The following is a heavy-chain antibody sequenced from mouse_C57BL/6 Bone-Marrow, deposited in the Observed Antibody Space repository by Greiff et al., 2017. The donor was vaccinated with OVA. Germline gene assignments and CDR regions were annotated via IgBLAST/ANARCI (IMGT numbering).Heavy chain of an antibody. CDR3: ARRGYSTFDY. D-gene: IGHD2-5*01. CDR1: GYTFTDYY. CDR2: INPNNGGT. J-gene: IGHJ2*01. Sequence: VQLQQSGPELVKPGASVKISCKASGYTFTDYYMNWVKQSHGKSLEWIGDINPNNGGTSYNQKFKGKATLTVDKSSSTAYMELRSLTSEDSAVYYCARRGYSTFDYWGQGTTLTVSS. V-gene: IGHV1-26*01.